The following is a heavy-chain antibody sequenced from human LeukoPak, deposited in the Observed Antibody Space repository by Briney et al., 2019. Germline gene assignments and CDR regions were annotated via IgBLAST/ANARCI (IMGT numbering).Heavy chain of an antibody. V-gene: IGHV4-34*01. CDR2: INHSGST. D-gene: IGHD1-1*01. Sequence: SETLSLTCAVYGGSSSGYYWSWIRQPPGKGLEWIGEINHSGSTNYNPSLKSRVTISVDTSKNQFSLKLSSVTAADTAVYYCARVSTRKRRTYGMDVWGKGTTVTVSS. J-gene: IGHJ6*04. CDR3: ARVSTRKRRTYGMDV. CDR1: GGSSSGYY.